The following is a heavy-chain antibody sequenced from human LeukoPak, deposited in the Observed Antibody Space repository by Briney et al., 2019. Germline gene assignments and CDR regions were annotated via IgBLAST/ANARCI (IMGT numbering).Heavy chain of an antibody. V-gene: IGHV1-8*02. D-gene: IGHD3-10*01. J-gene: IGHJ4*02. Sequence: ASVKVSCKAFGYTFTGYYIHWVRQATGQGLEWMGWMNPNSGNTGYAQKFQGRVTMTRNTSISTAYMELSSLRSEDTAVYYCARGRRVVRGVIIYYFDYWGQGTLVTVSS. CDR2: MNPNSGNT. CDR3: ARGRRVVRGVIIYYFDY. CDR1: GYTFTGYY.